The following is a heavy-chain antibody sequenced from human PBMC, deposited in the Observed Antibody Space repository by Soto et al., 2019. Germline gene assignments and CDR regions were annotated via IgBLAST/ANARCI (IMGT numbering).Heavy chain of an antibody. Sequence: GESLKSSGTGAEYRFNSYWIGWVRQMPGKGLEWIGMIYPGDSDTTYSPSFEGQVTMSVDKSISTAYLQWSSLKASDSATYYCARQGSNGDYVYFAMDVWGEGTKVTVSS. J-gene: IGHJ6*04. CDR3: ARQGSNGDYVYFAMDV. V-gene: IGHV5-51*01. CDR2: IYPGDSDT. D-gene: IGHD3-16*01. CDR1: EYRFNSYW.